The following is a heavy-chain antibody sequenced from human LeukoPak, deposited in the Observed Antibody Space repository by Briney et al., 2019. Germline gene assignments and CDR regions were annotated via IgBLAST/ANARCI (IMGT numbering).Heavy chain of an antibody. J-gene: IGHJ6*02. CDR2: IKSKTDGGTT. Sequence: PGGSLRLSCAASRFSFSNHSMNWVRQAPGKGLEWVGRIKSKTDGGTTDYAAPVKGRFTISRDDSKNTLYLQMNSLKTEDTAVYYCTTDSRDYYAGVWGQGTTVTVSS. D-gene: IGHD3-10*01. V-gene: IGHV3-15*07. CDR1: RFSFSNHS. CDR3: TTDSRDYYAGV.